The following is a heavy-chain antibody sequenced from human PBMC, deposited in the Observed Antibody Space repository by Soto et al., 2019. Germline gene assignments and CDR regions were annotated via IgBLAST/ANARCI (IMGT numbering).Heavy chain of an antibody. CDR3: ARDLNDILTGYPDYYYMDV. J-gene: IGHJ6*03. Sequence: GSPRICCAACGFTVCSYGMHGVRQDPGKGLECVAAIRYNGGSTYYADSVKGRFTISRDNSKNTLYLQMGSLRAEDMAVYYCARDLNDILTGYPDYYYMDVWGKGTTVTVSS. D-gene: IGHD3-9*01. CDR1: GFTVCSYG. V-gene: IGHV3-64*02. CDR2: IRYNGGST.